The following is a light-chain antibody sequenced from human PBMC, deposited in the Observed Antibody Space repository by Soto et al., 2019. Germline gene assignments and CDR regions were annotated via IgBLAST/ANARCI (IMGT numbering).Light chain of an antibody. CDR2: DAT. CDR3: QQRSTWPPCT. CDR1: QSVGKP. V-gene: IGKV3-11*01. J-gene: IGKJ2*02. Sequence: EIVLTQSPGTLSLSPGERATLSYRASQSVGKPLAWYQQKLGQAPRLLIYDATNRATGIPARFSGSGSGADFTLTISSVEPEDFAVYYCQQRSTWPPCTFGQGTRLEIK.